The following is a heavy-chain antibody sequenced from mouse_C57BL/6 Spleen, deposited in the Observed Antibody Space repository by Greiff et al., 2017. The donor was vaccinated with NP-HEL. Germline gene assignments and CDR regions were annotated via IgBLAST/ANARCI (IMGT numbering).Heavy chain of an antibody. CDR2: IDHSDSYT. CDR1: GYTFTSYW. J-gene: IGHJ1*03. Sequence: QVQLQQPGAELVMPGASVKLSCKASGYTFTSYWMHWVKQRPGQGLEWIGEIDHSDSYTNYNQKFKGKSTLTVDKSSRTAYMQLSSLTSEDSAVDYCARRDYGYWYYDVWGTGTTVTVSS. D-gene: IGHD1-1*01. CDR3: ARRDYGYWYYDV. V-gene: IGHV1-69*01.